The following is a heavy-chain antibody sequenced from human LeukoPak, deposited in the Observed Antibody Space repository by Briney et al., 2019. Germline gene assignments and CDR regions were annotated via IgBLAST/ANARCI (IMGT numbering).Heavy chain of an antibody. CDR2: ISGSGGST. J-gene: IGHJ4*02. V-gene: IGHV3-23*01. D-gene: IGHD3-22*01. CDR3: AKAMYYYDSSGPWGY. CDR1: GFTFSSYA. Sequence: GGSLRLSCAASGFTFSSYAMSWVRQAPGKGLEWVSAISGSGGSTYYADSVKGRFTISRDNSKNTLYLQMNSLRAEDTAVYYCAKAMYYYDSSGPWGYWGRGTLVTVSS.